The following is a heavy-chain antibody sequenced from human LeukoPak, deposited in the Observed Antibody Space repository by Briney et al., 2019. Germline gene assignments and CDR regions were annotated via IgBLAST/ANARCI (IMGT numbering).Heavy chain of an antibody. Sequence: GGSLRLSCAASGFTFSSYAMHWVRQAPGKVLEWVAVISYDGSNKYYADSVKGRFTISRDNSKNTLYLQMNSLRAEDTAVYYCARGPEYQLLYWGQGTLVTVSS. V-gene: IGHV3-30*01. CDR1: GFTFSSYA. CDR3: ARGPEYQLLY. D-gene: IGHD2-2*02. CDR2: ISYDGSNK. J-gene: IGHJ4*02.